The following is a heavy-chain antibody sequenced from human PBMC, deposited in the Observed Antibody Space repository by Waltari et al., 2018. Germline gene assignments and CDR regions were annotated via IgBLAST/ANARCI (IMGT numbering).Heavy chain of an antibody. CDR2: VYAPGDA. D-gene: IGHD4-17*01. Sequence: EVEVVESGGGFIQPGGSLRLDLAVSGFLVSENDVIWVRQAPGKGLEWVSIVYAPGDAHYANDVKGRFTSSRDISTNTVFLHMSGLRDEDTAVYYCALNTVTVPFPYWGRGTLVTVSS. CDR3: ALNTVTVPFPY. J-gene: IGHJ4*02. V-gene: IGHV3-53*01. CDR1: GFLVSEND.